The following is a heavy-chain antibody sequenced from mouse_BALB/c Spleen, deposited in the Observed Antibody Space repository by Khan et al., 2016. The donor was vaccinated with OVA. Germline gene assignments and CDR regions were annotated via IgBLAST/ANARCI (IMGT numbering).Heavy chain of an antibody. CDR2: INTYTGEP. CDR1: GYSFTNYG. V-gene: IGHV9-3-1*01. D-gene: IGHD2-10*01. J-gene: IGHJ4*01. Sequence: QIQLVQSGPELKKPGETVKISCKASGYSFTNYGMNWVKQSPGKALKWMGWINTYTGEPTYADDFKGRFAFSLETSASTAYLQINNLKNEDTATYFCARPPYFSYTLDHWGQGTSVTVAS. CDR3: ARPPYFSYTLDH.